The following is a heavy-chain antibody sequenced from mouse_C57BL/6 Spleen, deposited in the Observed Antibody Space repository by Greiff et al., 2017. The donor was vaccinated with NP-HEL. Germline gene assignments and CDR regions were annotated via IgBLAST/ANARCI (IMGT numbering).Heavy chain of an antibody. CDR1: GYTFTSYT. D-gene: IGHD2-1*01. CDR2: INPSSGYT. V-gene: IGHV1-4*01. J-gene: IGHJ2*01. CDR3: ARSVTRPYFDY. Sequence: QVHVKQSGAELARPGASVKMSCKASGYTFTSYTMHWVKQRPGQGLEWIGYINPSSGYTKYNQKFKDKATLTADKSSSTAYMQLSSLTSEDSAVYYCARSVTRPYFDYWGQGTTLTVSS.